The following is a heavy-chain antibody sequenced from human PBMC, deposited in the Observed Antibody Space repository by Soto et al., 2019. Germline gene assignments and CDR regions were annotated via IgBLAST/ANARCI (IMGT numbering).Heavy chain of an antibody. CDR2: ISSDGNNE. D-gene: IGHD6-19*01. J-gene: IGHJ4*02. CDR3: AKSWGFNGGWNDY. CDR1: GFTFNSYA. Sequence: QVQLVESGGGVVQPGRSLRLSCAASGFTFNSYAMHWVRQAPGKGLEWVALISSDGNNEYYADSVKGRFTISRDKSKNTLYLQMNSLRLDDTAVYYCAKSWGFNGGWNDYWGQGTLVTVSS. V-gene: IGHV3-30-3*01.